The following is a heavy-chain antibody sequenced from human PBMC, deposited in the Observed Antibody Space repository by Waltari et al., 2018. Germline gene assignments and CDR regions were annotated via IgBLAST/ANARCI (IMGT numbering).Heavy chain of an antibody. V-gene: IGHV1-8*03. CDR3: ARGGVERRYSWFDP. CDR1: GYTFTSYD. CDR2: MNPNRGNK. D-gene: IGHD1-1*01. Sequence: QVQLVQSGAEVKKPGASVKVSCKASGYTFTSYDINWVRQATGQGLEWMGWMNPNRGNKGYAQKFQGRVTITRNTSISTAYMELSSLRSEDTAVYYCARGGVERRYSWFDPWGQGTLVTVSS. J-gene: IGHJ5*02.